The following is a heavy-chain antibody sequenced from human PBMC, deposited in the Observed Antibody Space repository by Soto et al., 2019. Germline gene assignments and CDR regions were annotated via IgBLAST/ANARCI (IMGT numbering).Heavy chain of an antibody. J-gene: IGHJ5*02. D-gene: IGHD2-15*01. CDR2: IWYDGSIK. V-gene: IGHV3-33*08. Sequence: GGCLRLSCAASEFTFSNYAMSWVRQAPGKGLEWVAVIWYDGSIKYYADSVKGRFTISRDNSKNTLYLQMNSLRAEDTAVYYCARAPAPSSTVAPILNWFDPWGQGTLVTVSS. CDR1: EFTFSNYA. CDR3: ARAPAPSSTVAPILNWFDP.